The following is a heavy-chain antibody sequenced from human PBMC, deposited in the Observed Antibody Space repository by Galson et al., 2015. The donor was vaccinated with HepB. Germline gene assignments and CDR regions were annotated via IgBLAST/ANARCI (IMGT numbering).Heavy chain of an antibody. CDR2: IYYGGST. J-gene: IGHJ4*02. CDR3: ARRKQRLMDPFDF. V-gene: IGHV4-39*01. Sequence: SETLSLTCTVSGDSISSSSYSWGWIRQPPGKGLEWIGNIYYGGSTYYNPSLKSRVTISVDTSKNQFSLKLSSVTAADTAVYYCARRKQRLMDPFDFWGQGTLVTVSS. D-gene: IGHD6-25*01. CDR1: GDSISSSSYS.